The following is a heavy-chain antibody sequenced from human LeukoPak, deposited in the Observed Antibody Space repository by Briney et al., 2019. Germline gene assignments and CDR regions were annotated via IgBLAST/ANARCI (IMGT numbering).Heavy chain of an antibody. CDR2: IYYSGST. Sequence: NPSEILSLTCTVSGGSISSSSYYWGWIRQPPGKGLEWIGSIYYSGSTYYNPSLKSRVTISVDTSKNQFSLKLSSVTAADTAVYYCAATMITFGGVIVIPGVVWGQGTLVTVSS. V-gene: IGHV4-39*07. D-gene: IGHD3-16*02. J-gene: IGHJ4*02. CDR3: AATMITFGGVIVIPGVV. CDR1: GGSISSSSYY.